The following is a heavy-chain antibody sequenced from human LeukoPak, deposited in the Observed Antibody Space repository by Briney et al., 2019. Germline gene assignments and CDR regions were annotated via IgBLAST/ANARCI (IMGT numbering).Heavy chain of an antibody. CDR2: ISGNGGNT. D-gene: IGHD2-15*01. V-gene: IGHV3-23*01. J-gene: IGHJ3*02. CDR3: ARYWDPRVRTFDI. CDR1: GFTFTSYS. Sequence: GGSLRLSCAASGFTFTSYSLSWVRQAPGKGLEWFSLISGNGGNTAYADSVRGRFTISRDNSKNTLYLQMNSLTAEDTALYYCARYWDPRVRTFDIWGQGTVVTVSS.